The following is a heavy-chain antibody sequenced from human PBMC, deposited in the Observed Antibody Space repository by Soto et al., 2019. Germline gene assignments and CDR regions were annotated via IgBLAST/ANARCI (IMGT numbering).Heavy chain of an antibody. D-gene: IGHD7-27*01. Sequence: ASVKISCKASGYTFSSYAMHWVRQAPGQRLEWMGWINAGYGNTKSSQKFQDRVTISRDTSASTAYMELTSLRSEDTAVYYCARDTGDGTFDFWGQGTLVTVSS. CDR3: ARDTGDGTFDF. CDR1: GYTFSSYA. V-gene: IGHV1-3*01. CDR2: INAGYGNT. J-gene: IGHJ4*02.